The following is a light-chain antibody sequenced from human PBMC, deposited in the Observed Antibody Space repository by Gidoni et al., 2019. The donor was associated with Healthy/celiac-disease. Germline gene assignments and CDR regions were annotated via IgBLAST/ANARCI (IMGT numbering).Light chain of an antibody. V-gene: IGKV1-9*01. J-gene: IGKJ5*01. Sequence: DIQLTQSPSFLSASVGDRVTITCRASQGISSYLAWYQQKPGKAPKLLIYAASTLQSWVPSRFSGSGSGTEFTLTISSLQPEDFATYYCQQLNSYPRITFGQGTRLEIK. CDR3: QQLNSYPRIT. CDR2: AAS. CDR1: QGISSY.